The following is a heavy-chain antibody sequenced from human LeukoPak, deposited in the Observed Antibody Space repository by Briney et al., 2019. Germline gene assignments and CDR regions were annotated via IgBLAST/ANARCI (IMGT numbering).Heavy chain of an antibody. V-gene: IGHV1-18*01. CDR3: ARDPGQYYDILTGYYTPYYFEY. J-gene: IGHJ4*02. CDR2: ISTYNADT. D-gene: IGHD3-9*01. CDR1: GYTFTSYG. Sequence: GASVKVSCKASGYTFTSYGINWVRQAPGQGLEWMGWISTYNADTDYAQKFQGRVTMTTETSTSTAYMEVRSLRSDDTAVYYCARDPGQYYDILTGYYTPYYFEYWGQGTLVTVSS.